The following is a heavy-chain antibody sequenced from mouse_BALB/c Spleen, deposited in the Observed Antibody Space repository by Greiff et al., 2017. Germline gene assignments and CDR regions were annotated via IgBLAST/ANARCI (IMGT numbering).Heavy chain of an antibody. CDR2: IWSGGST. J-gene: IGHJ1*01. D-gene: IGHD1-1*01. CDR1: GFSLTSYG. CDR3: ARNRDYYGSSSPFWYFDV. Sequence: VKLMESGPGLVQPSQSLSITCTVSGFSLTSYGVHWVRQSPGKGLEWLGVIWSGGSTDYNAAFISRLSISKDNSKSQVFFKMNSLQADDTAIYYCARNRDYYGSSSPFWYFDVWGAGTTVTVSA. V-gene: IGHV2-4-1*01.